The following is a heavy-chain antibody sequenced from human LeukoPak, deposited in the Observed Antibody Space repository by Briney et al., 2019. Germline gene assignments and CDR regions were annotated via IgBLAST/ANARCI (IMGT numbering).Heavy chain of an antibody. CDR3: ARDFARGTHDY. V-gene: IGHV4-59*01. Sequence: SETLSLTCTVSGGSISSYYWSWIRQPPGKGLEWIGYIYYSGITNYNPSLKSRVTISVDTSKNQFSLKLSSVTAADTAVYYCARDFARGTHDYWGQGTLVTVSS. CDR1: GGSISSYY. J-gene: IGHJ4*02. CDR2: IYYSGIT.